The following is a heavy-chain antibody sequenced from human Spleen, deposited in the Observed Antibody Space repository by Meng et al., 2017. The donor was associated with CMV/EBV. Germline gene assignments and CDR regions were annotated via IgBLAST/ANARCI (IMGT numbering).Heavy chain of an antibody. D-gene: IGHD6-13*01. V-gene: IGHV3-74*01. J-gene: IGHJ1*01. CDR3: ARQVGSSLWDKYFQH. Sequence: GGSLRLSCADSGFTFSSYWMHWVRQAPGKGLVWVSRINSDGSSTSYADSVKGRFTISRDNAKNTLYLQMNSLRAEDTAVYYCARQVGSSLWDKYFQHWGQGTLVTVSS. CDR1: GFTFSSYW. CDR2: INSDGSST.